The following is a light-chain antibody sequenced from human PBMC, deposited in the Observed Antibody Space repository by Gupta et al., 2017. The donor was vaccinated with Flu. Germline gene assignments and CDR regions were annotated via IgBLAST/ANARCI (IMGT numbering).Light chain of an antibody. V-gene: IGKV3-11*01. Sequence: ATLSLSPGERATLSCRASQSVSSYLAWYQQRPGQAPRLLIYDASNRATGIPARFSGSGSGTDFTLTISSLEPEDFAVYYCQQRSHWPSLTFGGGTKVEIK. CDR2: DAS. CDR1: QSVSSY. CDR3: QQRSHWPSLT. J-gene: IGKJ4*01.